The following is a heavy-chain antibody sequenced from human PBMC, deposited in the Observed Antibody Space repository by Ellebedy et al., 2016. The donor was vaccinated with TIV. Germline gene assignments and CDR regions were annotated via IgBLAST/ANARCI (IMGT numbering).Heavy chain of an antibody. Sequence: GESLKISCKGSGYSFTTYWIGWVRQMPGKGLELMGSVYPYYSDTIYSPSFQSQVTIAVDKSNHTAYLQWSTLKASDPAMYYCARAELPLTAVAGVVFDYWGQGTLVTVSS. CDR3: ARAELPLTAVAGVVFDY. J-gene: IGHJ4*02. CDR1: GYSFTTYW. D-gene: IGHD6-19*01. CDR2: VYPYYSDT. V-gene: IGHV5-51*01.